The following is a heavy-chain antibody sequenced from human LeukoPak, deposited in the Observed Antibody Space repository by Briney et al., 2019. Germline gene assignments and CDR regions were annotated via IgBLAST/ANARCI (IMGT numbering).Heavy chain of an antibody. J-gene: IGHJ6*02. Sequence: PETLSLTCTVSGGSISSGGYYWSWIRQPPGKGLEWIGEINHSGSTNYNPSLKSRVTISVDTSKNQFSLKLSSVTAADTAVYYCARGVGYCSSTSCSFRSYYYYYYGMDVWGQGTTVTVSS. CDR1: GGSISSGGYY. D-gene: IGHD2-2*01. CDR3: ARGVGYCSSTSCSFRSYYYYYYGMDV. V-gene: IGHV4-39*07. CDR2: INHSGST.